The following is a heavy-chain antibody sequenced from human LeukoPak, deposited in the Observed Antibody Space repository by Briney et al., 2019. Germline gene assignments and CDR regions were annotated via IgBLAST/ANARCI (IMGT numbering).Heavy chain of an antibody. D-gene: IGHD6-13*01. V-gene: IGHV3-48*01. CDR2: ISSSSSNI. Sequence: GGSLRLSCAASGFTFSSYSMNWVRQAPGKGLEWVSYISSSSSNIYYADSVKGRFTISRDNAKNPLYLQVNSLRADDTAVYYCARDNIAAAGTGDYWGQGTLVTVSS. CDR1: GFTFSSYS. CDR3: ARDNIAAAGTGDY. J-gene: IGHJ4*02.